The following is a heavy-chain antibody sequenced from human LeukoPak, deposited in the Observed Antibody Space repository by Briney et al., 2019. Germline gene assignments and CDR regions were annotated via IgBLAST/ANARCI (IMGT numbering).Heavy chain of an antibody. CDR1: GFTFSSYA. CDR3: ARGRWIQLWSGIDY. J-gene: IGHJ4*02. V-gene: IGHV3-66*02. Sequence: GGSLRLSCAASGFTFSSYAMSWVRQAPGKGLEWVSIIYSGGSTYYADSVKGRFTISRDNSKNTLYLQMNSLRAEDTAVYYCARGRWIQLWSGIDYWGQGTLVTVSS. CDR2: IYSGGST. D-gene: IGHD5-18*01.